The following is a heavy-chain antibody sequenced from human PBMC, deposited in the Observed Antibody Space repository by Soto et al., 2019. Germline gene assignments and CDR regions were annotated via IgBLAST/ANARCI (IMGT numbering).Heavy chain of an antibody. D-gene: IGHD3-22*01. CDR3: AKVMKSGYYYGPCYSYGMDV. V-gene: IGHV3-30*18. J-gene: IGHJ6*02. Sequence: QVQLVESGGGVVQPGRSLRLSCAASGFTFSSYGMHWVRQAPGKGLEWVAIISYDGSNKYYADSVKGRFTISRDNSKNTXYXXMNSLRAEDTAVYYCAKVMKSGYYYGPCYSYGMDVWGQGTTVTVSS. CDR2: ISYDGSNK. CDR1: GFTFSSYG.